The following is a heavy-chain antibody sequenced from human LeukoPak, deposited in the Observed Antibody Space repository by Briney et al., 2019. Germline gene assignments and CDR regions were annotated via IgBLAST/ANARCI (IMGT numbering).Heavy chain of an antibody. CDR1: GYSVSSGYY. V-gene: IGHV4-38-2*02. D-gene: IGHD2-21*01. Sequence: SETLSLTCTVSGYSVSSGYYWGWIRQPPGKGLEWIGSIYHSGSTYYNPSLKSRVTISVDTSKNQFSLKLSSVTAADTAVYYCARRVGVALDYWGQGTLVTVSS. CDR3: ARRVGVALDY. J-gene: IGHJ4*02. CDR2: IYHSGST.